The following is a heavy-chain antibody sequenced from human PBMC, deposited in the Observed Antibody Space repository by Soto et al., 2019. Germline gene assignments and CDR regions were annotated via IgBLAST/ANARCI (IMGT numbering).Heavy chain of an antibody. CDR1: GFTFSSYG. J-gene: IGHJ6*02. CDR2: ISYDGSNK. CDR3: AKTFRSPVVPAEKGGYYGMDV. V-gene: IGHV3-30*18. D-gene: IGHD2-2*01. Sequence: PGGSLRLSCAASGFTFSSYGMRWVRQAPGKGLEWVAVISYDGSNKYYADSVKGRFTISRDNSKNTLYLQMNSLRAEDTAVYYCAKTFRSPVVPAEKGGYYGMDVWGQGTTVTVSS.